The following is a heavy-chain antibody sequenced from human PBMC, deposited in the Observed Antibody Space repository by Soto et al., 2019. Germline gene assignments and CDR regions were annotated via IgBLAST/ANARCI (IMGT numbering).Heavy chain of an antibody. CDR2: IYYSGST. CDR1: GGSISSGGYY. D-gene: IGHD6-13*01. Sequence: QVQLQESGPGLVKPSQTLSLTCTVSGGSISSGGYYWSWIRQHPGKGLEWIGYIYYSGSTYYNPSRKSRVTISVDTSKNQFSLKLGSVTAADTAVYYCARAKKGIAAAENWFDPWGQGTLVTVSS. J-gene: IGHJ5*02. V-gene: IGHV4-31*03. CDR3: ARAKKGIAAAENWFDP.